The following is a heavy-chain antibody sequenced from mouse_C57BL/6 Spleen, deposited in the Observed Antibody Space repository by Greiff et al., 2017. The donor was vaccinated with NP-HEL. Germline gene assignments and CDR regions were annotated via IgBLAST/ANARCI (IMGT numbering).Heavy chain of an antibody. J-gene: IGHJ1*03. CDR3: TGGYGNYEYFDV. Sequence: VQLKQSGAELVRPGASVKLSCTASGFNIKDYYMHWVKQRPEQGLEWIGRIDPEDGDTEYAPKFQGKATMTADTSSNTAYLQLSSLTSEDTAVYYCTGGYGNYEYFDVWGTGTTVTVSS. CDR2: IDPEDGDT. D-gene: IGHD2-1*01. V-gene: IGHV14-1*01. CDR1: GFNIKDYY.